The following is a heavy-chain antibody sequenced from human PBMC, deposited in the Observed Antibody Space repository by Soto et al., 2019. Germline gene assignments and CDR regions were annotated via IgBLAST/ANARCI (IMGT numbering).Heavy chain of an antibody. D-gene: IGHD3-3*01. CDR2: IYTSGST. CDR3: ARGAYDFWSNSPGGMDV. CDR1: GGSISSYY. V-gene: IGHV4-4*07. Sequence: PSETLSLTCTVSGGSISSYYWSWIRQPAGKGLEWIGRIYTSGSTNYNPSLKSRVTMSVDTSKNQFSLKLSSVTAADTAVYYCARGAYDFWSNSPGGMDVWGQGTTVTVSS. J-gene: IGHJ6*02.